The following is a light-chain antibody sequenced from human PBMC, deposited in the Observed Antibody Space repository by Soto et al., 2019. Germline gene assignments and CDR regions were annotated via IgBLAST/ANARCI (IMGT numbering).Light chain of an antibody. Sequence: EIVLTQSPGTLSLSPGERATLSCRASQSVSSIYLAWYQQKPGQAPRLLIYGASSRATGIPDRFSGSGSGTAFTLTISRLEPDDFAVYYCQQYGSSRWTFGQGTKVEI. CDR2: GAS. V-gene: IGKV3-20*01. CDR1: QSVSSIY. CDR3: QQYGSSRWT. J-gene: IGKJ1*01.